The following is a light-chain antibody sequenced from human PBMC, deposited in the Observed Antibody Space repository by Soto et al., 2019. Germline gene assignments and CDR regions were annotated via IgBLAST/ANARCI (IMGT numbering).Light chain of an antibody. Sequence: EIVLTQSPGTLSLSPGERVTLSCRASQSVRNTYLAWYQQKPGQAPRLLVSCASSRATGIPDRYSGSGSGTDFTLTINSLEPEYLAVYFCQQYGESPPTFGGGTKVEIK. V-gene: IGKV3-20*01. J-gene: IGKJ4*01. CDR1: QSVRNTY. CDR2: CAS. CDR3: QQYGESPPT.